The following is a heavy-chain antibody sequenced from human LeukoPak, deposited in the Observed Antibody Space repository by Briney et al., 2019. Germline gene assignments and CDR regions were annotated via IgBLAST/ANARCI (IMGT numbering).Heavy chain of an antibody. CDR1: GFTFNNYA. V-gene: IGHV3-23*01. CDR3: ARAIRYQLLSDY. J-gene: IGHJ4*02. CDR2: ITASGGST. D-gene: IGHD2-2*01. Sequence: GGSLRLSCASSGFTFNNYAMTWVRQAPGKGLEWVSSITASGGSTYCADSVRGRFTISRDNSKNTLYLQMSSLRSEDTAVYYCARAIRYQLLSDYWGQGTLVTVSS.